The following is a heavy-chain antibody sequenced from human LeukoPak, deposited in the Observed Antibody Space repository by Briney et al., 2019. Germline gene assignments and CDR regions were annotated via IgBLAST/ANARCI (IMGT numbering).Heavy chain of an antibody. CDR2: INWNGGST. CDR3: ARGRCQLLAPNYYYMDV. CDR1: GFTFDDYG. J-gene: IGHJ6*03. Sequence: GGSLRLSCAASGFTFDDYGMSWVRQAPGKGLEWVSGINWNGGSTGYADSVKGRFTISRDNAKNSLYLQMNSLRAEDTALYYCARGRCQLLAPNYYYMDVWGKGTTVTVSS. V-gene: IGHV3-20*04. D-gene: IGHD2-2*01.